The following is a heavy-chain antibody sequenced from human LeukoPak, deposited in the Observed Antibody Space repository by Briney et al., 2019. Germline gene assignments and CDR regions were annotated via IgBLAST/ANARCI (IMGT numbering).Heavy chain of an antibody. J-gene: IGHJ4*02. CDR3: ARQNSGLDY. D-gene: IGHD5-12*01. V-gene: IGHV4-38-2*02. CDR1: GYSIGSGYY. Sequence: SETLSLTCTVSGYSIGSGYYWSWIRQAPGKGLEWIGYIYYSGSTDYNPSLKSRVSISVDTSKNQFSQKLTSVTATDTAVYYCARQNSGLDYWGQGTLVTVSS. CDR2: IYYSGST.